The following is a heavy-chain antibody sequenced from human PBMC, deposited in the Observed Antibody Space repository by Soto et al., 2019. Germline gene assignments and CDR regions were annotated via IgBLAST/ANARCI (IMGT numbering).Heavy chain of an antibody. Sequence: QVQLVESGGGVVQPGRSLRLSCAAAGFTFSSYAMHWVRQAPGKGLEWVAVISYDGSNKYYADSVKGRFTISRDNTKNALYLQMNSLRAEDTAVYYCARDQGYRSGWSPYYYCGMDVWGQGTTVTVSS. CDR3: ARDQGYRSGWSPYYYCGMDV. V-gene: IGHV3-30-3*01. D-gene: IGHD6-19*01. CDR1: GFTFSSYA. CDR2: ISYDGSNK. J-gene: IGHJ6*02.